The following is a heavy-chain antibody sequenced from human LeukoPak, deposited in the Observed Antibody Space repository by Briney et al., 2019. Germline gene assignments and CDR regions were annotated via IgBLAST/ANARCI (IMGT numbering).Heavy chain of an antibody. V-gene: IGHV3-48*03. CDR1: GFTFSSYE. CDR3: ARRGYSGYGGFDY. D-gene: IGHD5-12*01. CDR2: ISSSGSTI. Sequence: PGGSLRPSCAASGFTFSSYEMNWVRQAPGKGLEWVSYISSSGSTIYYADSVKGRFTISRDNAKNSLYLQMNSLRAEDTAVYYCARRGYSGYGGFDYWGQGTLVTVSS. J-gene: IGHJ4*02.